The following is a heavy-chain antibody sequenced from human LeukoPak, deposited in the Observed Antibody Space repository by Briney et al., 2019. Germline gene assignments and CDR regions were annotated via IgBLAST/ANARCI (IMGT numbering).Heavy chain of an antibody. D-gene: IGHD6-19*01. V-gene: IGHV3-23*01. CDR1: GFTFSSYA. CDR3: AKGEFGSGCPN. J-gene: IGHJ4*02. CDR2: ISNSGVSR. Sequence: GGSLRLSCAASGFTFSSYAMNWVRQAPRKGLEWVSGISNSGVSRDYADSVKGRFTISRDNSKNTLYLQMNNLRAEDTAVYYCAKGEFGSGCPNWGQGTLVTVSS.